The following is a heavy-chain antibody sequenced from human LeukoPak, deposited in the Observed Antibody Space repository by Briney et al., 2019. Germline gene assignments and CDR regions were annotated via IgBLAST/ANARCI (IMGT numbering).Heavy chain of an antibody. CDR2: IYYSGST. V-gene: IGHV4-59*01. CDR1: GGSISSYY. CDR3: ARGSMVRVDY. Sequence: SVTLSLTCTVSGGSISSYYWSWIRQPPGKGLEWIGYIYYSGSTNYNPSLKSRVTISVDTSKNQFSLKLSSVTAADTAVYYCARGSMVRVDYWGQGTLVTVSS. J-gene: IGHJ4*02. D-gene: IGHD3-10*01.